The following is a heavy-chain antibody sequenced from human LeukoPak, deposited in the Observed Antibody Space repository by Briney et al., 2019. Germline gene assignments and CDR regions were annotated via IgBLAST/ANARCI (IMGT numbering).Heavy chain of an antibody. CDR2: INHSGST. CDR1: GGSFSGYY. J-gene: IGHJ4*02. D-gene: IGHD2-2*01. V-gene: IGHV4-34*01. CDR3: ARGQGYCSSTSCYWGIDY. Sequence: SETLSLTCTVYGGSFSGYYRSWIRQPPGKGLEWIGEINHSGSTNYNPSLKSRVTISVDTSKNQFSLKLSSVTAADTAVYYCARGQGYCSSTSCYWGIDYWGQGTLVTVSS.